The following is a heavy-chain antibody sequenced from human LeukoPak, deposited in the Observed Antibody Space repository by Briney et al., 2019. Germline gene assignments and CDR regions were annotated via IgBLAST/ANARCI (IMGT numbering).Heavy chain of an antibody. J-gene: IGHJ4*02. D-gene: IGHD1-26*01. CDR1: GFTFSSYS. V-gene: IGHV3-21*01. CDR2: ISSSSSYI. Sequence: PGGSLRLSCAASGFTFSSYSMNWVRQAPGKGLECVSSISSSSSYIYYADSVKGRFTISRDNAKNSLYLQMNSLRAEDTAVYYCARDLYSGSYYYFDYWGQGTLVTVSS. CDR3: ARDLYSGSYYYFDY.